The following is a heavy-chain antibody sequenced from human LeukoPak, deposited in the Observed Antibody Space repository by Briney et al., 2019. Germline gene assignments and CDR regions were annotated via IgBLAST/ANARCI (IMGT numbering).Heavy chain of an antibody. CDR1: GGSISSGGYY. J-gene: IGHJ3*02. V-gene: IGHV4-31*03. Sequence: SQTLSLTCTVSGGSISSGGYYWSWIRQHPGKGLEWIGYIYYSGSTYYNPSLKSRVTISVDTSKNQFSLKLSSVTAADTAVYYCARERGSLRFFNDAFDIWGQGQWSPSLQ. CDR2: IYYSGST. CDR3: ARERGSLRFFNDAFDI. D-gene: IGHD3-3*01.